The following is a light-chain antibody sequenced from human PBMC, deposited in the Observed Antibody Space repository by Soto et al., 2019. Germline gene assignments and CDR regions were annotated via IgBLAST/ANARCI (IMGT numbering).Light chain of an antibody. CDR2: AVS. Sequence: DIQMTQSPSSLAASVGDRVTITCRASQNINNYLNWYQQKPGKAPKLLVAAVSTLQSGVPSRFSGSGSATNFTLTISSLQPEDFATYYCQQSYTCTPLTFGQGTKVEIK. V-gene: IGKV1-39*01. CDR1: QNINNY. J-gene: IGKJ1*01. CDR3: QQSYTCTPLT.